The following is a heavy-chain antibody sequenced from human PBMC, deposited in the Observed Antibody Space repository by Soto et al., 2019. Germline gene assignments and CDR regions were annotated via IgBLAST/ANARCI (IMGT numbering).Heavy chain of an antibody. J-gene: IGHJ6*02. D-gene: IGHD6-13*01. V-gene: IGHV3-30-3*01. CDR2: ISYDGSNK. Sequence: GGSLRLSCAASGFTFSSYAMHWVRQAPGKGLEWVAVISYDGSNKYYADSVKGRFTISRDNSKNTLYLQMNSLRAEDTAVYYCARGGGYSSSWYGRPNYYYYGMDVWGQGTTVTVSS. CDR1: GFTFSSYA. CDR3: ARGGGYSSSWYGRPNYYYYGMDV.